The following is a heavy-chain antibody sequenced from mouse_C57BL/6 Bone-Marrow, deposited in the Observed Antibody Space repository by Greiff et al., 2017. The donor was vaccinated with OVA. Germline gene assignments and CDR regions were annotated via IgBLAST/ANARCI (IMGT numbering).Heavy chain of an antibody. CDR3: ARRYYGSSDYFDY. CDR2: ISSGSSTI. V-gene: IGHV5-17*01. Sequence: EVQGVESGGGLVKPGGSLKLSCAASGFTFSDYGMHWVRQAPEKGLECVAYISSGSSTIYYADTVKGRFTISRDNAKNTLFLQMTSLRSEDTAMYYCARRYYGSSDYFDYWGQGTTLTVSS. CDR1: GFTFSDYG. D-gene: IGHD1-1*01. J-gene: IGHJ2*01.